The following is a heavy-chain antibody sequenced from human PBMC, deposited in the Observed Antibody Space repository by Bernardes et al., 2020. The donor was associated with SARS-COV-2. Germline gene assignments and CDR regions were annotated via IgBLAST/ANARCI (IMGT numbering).Heavy chain of an antibody. J-gene: IGHJ6*02. V-gene: IGHV3-23*01. CDR1: GFTFSQNA. D-gene: IGHD6-6*01. CDR2: ISAIGGST. Sequence: GGSLRLSCVASGFTFSQNAMTWVRQVPGKGLEWVSAISAIGGSTYYAESVKGRVTISRDTSRNTVYLEMSSLRADDTAVYYCSKNAKYSSSSMEVWGQGTTVAVS. CDR3: SKNAKYSSSSMEV.